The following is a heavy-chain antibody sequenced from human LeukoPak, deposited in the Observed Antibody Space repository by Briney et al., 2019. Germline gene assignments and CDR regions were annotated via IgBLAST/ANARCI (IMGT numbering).Heavy chain of an antibody. CDR2: VFHSGTT. J-gene: IGHJ4*02. CDR3: ARRDYSGDNPVLDF. V-gene: IGHV4-39*01. Sequence: SETLSLTCTVSGGSISGSRSYWGWIRQPPGKELVWIGSVFHSGTTYYNPSLKSRLTISVDTSKNQFSLKLRSVTAADTAVYFCARRDYSGDNPVLDFWGQGTLVTVSS. CDR1: GGSISGSRSY. D-gene: IGHD4-23*01.